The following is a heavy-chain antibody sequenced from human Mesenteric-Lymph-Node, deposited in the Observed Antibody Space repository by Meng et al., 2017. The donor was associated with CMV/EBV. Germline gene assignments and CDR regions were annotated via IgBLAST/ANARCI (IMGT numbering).Heavy chain of an antibody. CDR3: ARDSDADDWFDP. CDR2: TYYRSKWHN. Sequence: QTPSPTCAISGDSVSRNSAAWNWIRQSPSRGLEWLGRTYYRSKWHNDYAGSVRSRITINPDTSKNQSSLQLNSVTPADTAVYYCARDSDADDWFDPWGQGTLVTVSS. CDR1: GDSVSRNSAA. V-gene: IGHV6-1*01. D-gene: IGHD3-10*01. J-gene: IGHJ5*02.